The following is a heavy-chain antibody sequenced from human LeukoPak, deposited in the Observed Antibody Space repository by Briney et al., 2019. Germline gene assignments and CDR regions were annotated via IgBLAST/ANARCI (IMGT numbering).Heavy chain of an antibody. CDR2: ISSSSSYI. J-gene: IGHJ4*02. D-gene: IGHD1-1*01. Sequence: GGSLRLSCAASGFTFSSYGMHWVRQAPGKGLEWVSSISSSSSYIYYADSVKGRFTISRDNAKNSLYLQMNSLRAEDTAVYYCARDLGTGTIDYWGQGTLVTVSS. CDR1: GFTFSSYG. V-gene: IGHV3-21*01. CDR3: ARDLGTGTIDY.